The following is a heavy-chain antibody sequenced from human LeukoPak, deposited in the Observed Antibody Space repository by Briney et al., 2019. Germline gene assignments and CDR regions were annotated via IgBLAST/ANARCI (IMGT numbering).Heavy chain of an antibody. CDR2: IYHSGST. D-gene: IGHD2-15*01. J-gene: IGHJ6*03. CDR1: GYSISSGYY. Sequence: SETLSLTCTVSGYSISSGYYWGWIRQPPGKGLEWIGSIYHSGSTYYNPSLKSRVTISVDTSKNQFSLKLSSVTAADTAVYYCARVDYSVSTAYYYYYMDVWGKGTTVTVSS. CDR3: ARVDYSVSTAYYYYYMDV. V-gene: IGHV4-38-2*02.